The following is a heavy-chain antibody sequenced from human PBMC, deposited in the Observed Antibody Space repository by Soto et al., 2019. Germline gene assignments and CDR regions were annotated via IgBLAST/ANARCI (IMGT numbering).Heavy chain of an antibody. CDR1: GYTFTSYG. D-gene: IGHD4-4*01. J-gene: IGHJ4*02. CDR2: INTGNGNT. V-gene: IGHV1-3*04. CDR3: AREGTVTSAQDY. Sequence: GASVKVSCKASGYTFTSYGMDWVRQPPGQRLEWMGWINTGNGNTGYSQNFQGRVTITRDTSASTAYMELSSLRSEDTAVYYCAREGTVTSAQDYWGQGTLVTVSS.